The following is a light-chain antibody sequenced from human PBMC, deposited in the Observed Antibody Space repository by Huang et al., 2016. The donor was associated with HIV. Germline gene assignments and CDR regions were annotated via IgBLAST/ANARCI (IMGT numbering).Light chain of an antibody. Sequence: EIVMTQSLATLSVSPVERVTLSCRANRSVSTNLDWYQQRHGEAPRLLIYGSSTMARGIPARFSGSGSGTDFSLTISSLQSEDFALYYCHKYNNWLLSFGGGTRVDI. CDR1: RSVSTN. CDR3: HKYNNWLLS. V-gene: IGKV3-15*01. CDR2: GSS. J-gene: IGKJ4*01.